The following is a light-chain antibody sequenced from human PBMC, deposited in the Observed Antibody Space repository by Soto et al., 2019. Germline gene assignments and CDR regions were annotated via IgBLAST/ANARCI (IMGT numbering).Light chain of an antibody. V-gene: IGKV3D-15*01. J-gene: IGKJ1*01. CDR3: QHDNNRPPT. Sequence: EIVMTQSPATLSVSPGERATLSCRASQSVSGNLAWYQQKPGQPPRLLIYGASTRATGIPARFSGSGSGTEFTITISRLQSEDFVVYYYQHDNNRPPTFGQGTKVEIK. CDR1: QSVSGN. CDR2: GAS.